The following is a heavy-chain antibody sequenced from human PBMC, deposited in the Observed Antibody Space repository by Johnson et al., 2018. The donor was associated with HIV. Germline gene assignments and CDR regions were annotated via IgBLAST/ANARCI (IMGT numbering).Heavy chain of an antibody. V-gene: IGHV3-13*01. D-gene: IGHD3-3*02. Sequence: EMQLVESGGGLVQPGGSLRLSCAASGFTFSSYDMHWVRQATGKGLEWVSAIGTAGDTYYPGSVKGRFTISRDNAKNSLYLQMNSLRAEDTAVYYCAKDTLLESGFDIWGQGTMVTVSS. J-gene: IGHJ3*02. CDR1: GFTFSSYD. CDR2: IGTAGDT. CDR3: AKDTLLESGFDI.